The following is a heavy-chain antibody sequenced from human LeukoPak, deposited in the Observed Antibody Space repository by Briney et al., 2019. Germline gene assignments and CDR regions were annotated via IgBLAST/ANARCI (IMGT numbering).Heavy chain of an antibody. Sequence: GGSLRLSCATSGFTVSSKYMSWVRQAPGKGLEWVSVIYSGGSTYFADSVKGRFTISRDNSKNTLSLQMNSLRAEDTAVYYCARDLISGPATHDSWGQGALVTVSS. CDR2: IYSGGST. D-gene: IGHD2-15*01. CDR1: GFTVSSKY. V-gene: IGHV3-66*01. J-gene: IGHJ4*02. CDR3: ARDLISGPATHDS.